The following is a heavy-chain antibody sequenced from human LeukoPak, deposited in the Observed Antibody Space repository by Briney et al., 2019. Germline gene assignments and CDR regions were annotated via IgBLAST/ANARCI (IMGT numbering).Heavy chain of an antibody. V-gene: IGHV3-7*03. D-gene: IGHD4-17*01. Sequence: PGGSLRLSCAASGFTFSNYAMHWVRQAPGKGLEWVANIKQDGSEKYYVDSVKGRFTISRDNAKNSLYLQMNSLRAEDTAVYYCARPMTTVKLYYYYGMDVWGQGTTVTVSS. CDR3: ARPMTTVKLYYYYGMDV. CDR1: GFTFSNYA. CDR2: IKQDGSEK. J-gene: IGHJ6*02.